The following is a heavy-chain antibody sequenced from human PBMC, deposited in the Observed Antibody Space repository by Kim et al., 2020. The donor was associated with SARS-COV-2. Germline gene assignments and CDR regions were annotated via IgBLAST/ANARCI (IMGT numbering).Heavy chain of an antibody. D-gene: IGHD3-9*01. Sequence: SVKVSCKASGGTFSSYAISWARQAPGQGLEWAGGIIPIFGAPKYAQKNQGRVTITADEATSTAYMELHSLRSEDTAVYYCVRITASRYFDWPEYYFDLWGQGTLVTISS. CDR2: IIPIFGAP. J-gene: IGHJ4*02. CDR1: GGTFSSYA. V-gene: IGHV1-69*13. CDR3: VRITASRYFDWPEYYFDL.